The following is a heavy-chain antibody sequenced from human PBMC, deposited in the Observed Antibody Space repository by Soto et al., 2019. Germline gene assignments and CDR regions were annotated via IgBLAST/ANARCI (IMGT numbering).Heavy chain of an antibody. V-gene: IGHV3-11*01. CDR2: ISSSGSTI. D-gene: IGHD6-13*01. CDR1: GFTFSDYY. CDR3: ARIAFYSSSDFDY. Sequence: PGGSLRLSCAASGFTFSDYYMSWIRQAPGKGLEWVSYISSSGSTIYYADSVKGRFTISRDNAKNSLYLQMNSLRAEDTAVYYCARIAFYSSSDFDYWGQGTLVTVSS. J-gene: IGHJ4*02.